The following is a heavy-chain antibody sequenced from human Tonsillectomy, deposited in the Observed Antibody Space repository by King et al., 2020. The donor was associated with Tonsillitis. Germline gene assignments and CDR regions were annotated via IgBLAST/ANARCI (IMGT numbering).Heavy chain of an antibody. J-gene: IGHJ4*02. CDR1: GGSFSGYY. CDR2: INHSGST. CDR3: AREIGFGELAMDY. V-gene: IGHV4-34*01. Sequence: VQLQQWGAGLLKPSETLSLTCAVYGGSFSGYYWSWIRQPPGKGREWIGEINHSGSTTYNPSLKSRVTISVDTSKNQFSLKLSAVTAADTAVYYCAREIGFGELAMDYWGQGTLVTVSS. D-gene: IGHD3-10*01.